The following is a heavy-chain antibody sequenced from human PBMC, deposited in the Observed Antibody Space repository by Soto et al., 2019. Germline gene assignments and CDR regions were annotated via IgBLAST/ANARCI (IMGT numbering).Heavy chain of an antibody. Sequence: PXGSLRLSCASSVFTFSDYYMSCIRHSPGKWLEWVSYISSSSSYTNYADSVKGRFTISRDNAKNSLYLQMNSLRAEDTAVYYCARYGGWYGEAFDYWGQGPLVTVSS. CDR1: VFTFSDYY. CDR2: ISSSSSYT. D-gene: IGHD6-19*01. V-gene: IGHV3-11*06. J-gene: IGHJ4*02. CDR3: ARYGGWYGEAFDY.